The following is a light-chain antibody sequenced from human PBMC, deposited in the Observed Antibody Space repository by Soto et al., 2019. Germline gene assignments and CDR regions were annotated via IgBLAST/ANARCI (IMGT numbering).Light chain of an antibody. V-gene: IGKV4-1*01. CDR3: QQFYDSPWT. Sequence: DIVMTQSPDSLAVSLGERATINCRSSQSLVHKTNYKNYLAWYQQKPGQPPKVLIYWATTRESGVHDRFSGSGSGTDFTLTIRGLQAEDVAVYYCQQFYDSPWTFGQGTKVDIK. CDR2: WAT. J-gene: IGKJ1*01. CDR1: QSLVHKTNYKNY.